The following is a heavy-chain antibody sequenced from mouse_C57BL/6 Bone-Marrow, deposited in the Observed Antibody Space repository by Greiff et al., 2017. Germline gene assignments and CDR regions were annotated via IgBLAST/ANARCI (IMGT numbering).Heavy chain of an antibody. D-gene: IGHD2-3*01. CDR2: IDPRSGNT. CDR3: ARSWILEAMDY. J-gene: IGHJ4*01. Sequence: VQLQQSGAELARPGASVKLSCKASGYTFTSYGISWVKQRTGQGLEWIGEIDPRSGNTYYNEKFKGKATLTADKSSSTAYMELRNLTSEDSAVYFCARSWILEAMDYWGQGTSVTVSS. CDR1: GYTFTSYG. V-gene: IGHV1-81*01.